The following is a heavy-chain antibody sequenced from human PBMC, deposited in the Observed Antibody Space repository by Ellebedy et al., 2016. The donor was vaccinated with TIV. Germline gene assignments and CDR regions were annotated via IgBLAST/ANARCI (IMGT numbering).Heavy chain of an antibody. Sequence: SLKISCAASGFTFDDHAMHWVRQAPGKGLEWVAGISWNSGSMGYADSVKGRFTISRDNAKNSLYLQMNSLRAEDTALYYFAKDIDRLGPVKSSKFDYWGQGTLVTVSS. CDR2: ISWNSGSM. D-gene: IGHD4-11*01. CDR1: GFTFDDHA. J-gene: IGHJ4*02. CDR3: AKDIDRLGPVKSSKFDY. V-gene: IGHV3-9*01.